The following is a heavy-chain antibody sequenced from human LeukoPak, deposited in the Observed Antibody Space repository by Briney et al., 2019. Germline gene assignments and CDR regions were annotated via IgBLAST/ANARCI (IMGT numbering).Heavy chain of an antibody. J-gene: IGHJ3*01. CDR3: ARVMSGYSYVLDAFDF. V-gene: IGHV3-48*04. CDR2: ISSSGGTI. CDR1: GFTFSSYS. D-gene: IGHD5-18*01. Sequence: GGSLRLSCAASGFTFSSYSMSWIRQAPGKGLEWVSYISSSGGTIYYADSVKGRFTMSRDNAKNSLYLQMNSLRAEDTAVYYCARVMSGYSYVLDAFDFWGQGTMVTVSS.